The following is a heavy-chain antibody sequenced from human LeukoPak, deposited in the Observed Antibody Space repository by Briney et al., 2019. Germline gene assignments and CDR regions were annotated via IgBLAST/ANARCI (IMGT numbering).Heavy chain of an antibody. J-gene: IGHJ6*04. CDR3: AELGITMIGGV. Sequence: GGSLRLSCATSGFTFSSYEMNWVRQAPGKGLEWVSYISSSGSTIYYADSVKGRFTISRDNAKNSLYLQMNSLRAEDTAVYYCAELGITMIGGVWGKGTTVTVSS. CDR1: GFTFSSYE. D-gene: IGHD3-10*02. CDR2: ISSSGSTI. V-gene: IGHV3-48*03.